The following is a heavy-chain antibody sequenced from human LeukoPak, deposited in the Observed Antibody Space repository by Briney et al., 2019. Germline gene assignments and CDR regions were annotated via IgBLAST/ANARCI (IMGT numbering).Heavy chain of an antibody. J-gene: IGHJ4*02. CDR3: ASFTSIGGQGDPY. CDR1: GSAFSSYR. D-gene: IGHD2-2*01. V-gene: IGHV3-74*01. CDR2: INSDGSST. Sequence: PGGPLRPSCAASGSAFSSYRMHWFRQAPGKGSEWVSCINSDGSSTSYAASVKGRFTISSDNAKNTLYLQMNSLRAEHTAVYYCASFTSIGGQGDPYWGQGTLVTVSS.